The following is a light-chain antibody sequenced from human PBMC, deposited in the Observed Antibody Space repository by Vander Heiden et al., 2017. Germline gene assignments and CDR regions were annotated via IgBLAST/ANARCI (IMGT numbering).Light chain of an antibody. CDR1: NSDVGGYDY. J-gene: IGLJ1*01. CDR3: SSYAGNNNFV. V-gene: IGLV2-8*01. CDR2: EVN. Sequence: QSALTQPPSPSGSPGQSVAISCTGTNSDVGGYDYVSCYQQHPGKAPKLMIYEVNKRPSGVPDRFSGSKSGNTASLTVSGLQAEDEADYYCSSYAGNNNFVFGTGTKVTVL.